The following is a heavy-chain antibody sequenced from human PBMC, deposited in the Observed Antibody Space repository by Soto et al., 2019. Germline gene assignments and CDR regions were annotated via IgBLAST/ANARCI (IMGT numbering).Heavy chain of an antibody. CDR3: ASRKERSGPHSLDS. J-gene: IGHJ4*02. CDR2: MNPYTGNA. Sequence: QVQLVQSGAEVKKPGASVKVSCQASGYTFTTCDIHWVRQATGQGLEWVGWMNPYTGNAGYAQKFQGRVAMTRNTSINKAYMELSRLTSEDTAVYFCASRKERSGPHSLDSGGQGPLVTVSS. V-gene: IGHV1-8*01. CDR1: GYTFTTCD. D-gene: IGHD6-25*01.